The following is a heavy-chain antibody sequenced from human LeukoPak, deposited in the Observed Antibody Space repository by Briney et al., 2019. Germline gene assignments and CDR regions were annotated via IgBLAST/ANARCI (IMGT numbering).Heavy chain of an antibody. CDR1: GGSISSYY. Sequence: SETLSLTCTVSGGSISSYYWSWIRQPPGKGLGWIGYIYYSGSTNYNPSLKSRVTISVDTSKNQFSLKLSSVTAADTAVYYCARLAPGGYYDSSGWYFDLWGRGTLVTVSS. J-gene: IGHJ2*01. D-gene: IGHD3-22*01. CDR2: IYYSGST. V-gene: IGHV4-59*08. CDR3: ARLAPGGYYDSSGWYFDL.